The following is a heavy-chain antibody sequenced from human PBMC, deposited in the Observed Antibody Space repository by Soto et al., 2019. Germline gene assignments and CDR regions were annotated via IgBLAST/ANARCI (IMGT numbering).Heavy chain of an antibody. CDR1: GFTVSSNF. CDR2: IYSGGTT. D-gene: IGHD6-19*01. J-gene: IGHJ4*02. CDR3: ARGAGYSSGWYDY. V-gene: IGHV3-53*04. Sequence: EVQLVESGGGLVQPGGSLRLSCAASGFTVSSNFMSWVRQAPGKGLEWVSVIYSGGTTYYADSVKGRLTISRHNSKNTLCLQMNSMRAEDTAVYYCARGAGYSSGWYDYWGQGTLVTVSS.